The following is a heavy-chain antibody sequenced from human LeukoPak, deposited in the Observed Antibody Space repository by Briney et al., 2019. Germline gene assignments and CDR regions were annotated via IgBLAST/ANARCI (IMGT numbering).Heavy chain of an antibody. V-gene: IGHV4-59*01. CDR2: IYYSGST. CDR3: ARAADSSGYYFHFDY. CDR1: GGSISGYY. Sequence: PSETLSLTCTVSGGSISGYYWSWIPQPPGKGLEWIGYIYYSGSTNYNPSLKSRVTISVDTSKNQFSLKLSSVTAADTAVYYCARAADSSGYYFHFDYWGQGTLVSVSS. J-gene: IGHJ4*02. D-gene: IGHD3-22*01.